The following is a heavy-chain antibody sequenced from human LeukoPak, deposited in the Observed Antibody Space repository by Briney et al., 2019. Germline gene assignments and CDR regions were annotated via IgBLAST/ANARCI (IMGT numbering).Heavy chain of an antibody. J-gene: IGHJ4*02. V-gene: IGHV3-30*01. D-gene: IGHD2-21*02. CDR1: GFSFDGFA. CDR3: VRDLLMTDQDF. CDR2: ISYDATNK. Sequence: GGSLRLSCVASGFSFDGFAMYWVRQAPGKGLERVALISYDATNKYYADSVRGRFTISRDNSKNTLFLQMNSLRPEDTAVYYCVRDLLMTDQDFWGQGTLVTVSS.